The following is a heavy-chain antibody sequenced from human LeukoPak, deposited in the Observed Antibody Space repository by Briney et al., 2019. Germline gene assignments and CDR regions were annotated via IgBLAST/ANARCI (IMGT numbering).Heavy chain of an antibody. CDR2: ISSNGSTI. CDR3: ARPTDYYDSSGYRH. V-gene: IGHV3-11*01. Sequence: PGGSLRLSCAASGFTFSDYYMSWIRQAPGKGLEWVSYISSNGSTIYYADSVKGRFTISRDNAKNSLYLQMNSLRAEDTAVYYCARPTDYYDSSGYRHWGQGTLVTVSS. CDR1: GFTFSDYY. J-gene: IGHJ4*02. D-gene: IGHD3-22*01.